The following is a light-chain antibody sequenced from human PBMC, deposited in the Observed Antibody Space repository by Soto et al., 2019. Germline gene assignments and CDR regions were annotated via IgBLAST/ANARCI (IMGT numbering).Light chain of an antibody. CDR3: SSSTTMSTKV. CDR2: EVI. CDR1: GSDVGAYDY. J-gene: IGLJ1*01. Sequence: QSVLTQPASVSGSPGQSITISCTGTGSDVGAYDYVSWYQQHPGKPPKLIIFEVINRPSGVSSRFSDSRSGNTASLTISGLQAEDEADYYCSSSTTMSTKVFGTGTKVNVL. V-gene: IGLV2-14*01.